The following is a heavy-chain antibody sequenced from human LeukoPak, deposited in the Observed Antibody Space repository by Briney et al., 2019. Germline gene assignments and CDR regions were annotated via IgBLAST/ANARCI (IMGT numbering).Heavy chain of an antibody. D-gene: IGHD6-13*01. V-gene: IGHV3-74*01. Sequence: GGALRRSCAASRFTLPYDLIHWVRPAPRKGLGWGARIYSDGSSTSYADSVKGRFTISRDNAKNTLYLQMNSLRAEDTAVYYCARGEAAAGATGFDYWGQETLVTVSS. CDR2: IYSDGSST. CDR3: ARGEAAAGATGFDY. CDR1: RFTLPYDL. J-gene: IGHJ4*02.